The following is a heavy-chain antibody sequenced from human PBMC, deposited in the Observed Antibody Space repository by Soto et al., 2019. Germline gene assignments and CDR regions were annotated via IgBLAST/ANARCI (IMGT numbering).Heavy chain of an antibody. J-gene: IGHJ4*02. CDR2: IIPILDVA. CDR3: GRYCSGTTSTFDS. V-gene: IGHV1-69*02. D-gene: IGHD1-1*01. CDR1: GGSFTRNT. Sequence: QVQLVQSGAEVKKPGSSVKVSCKASGGSFTRNTICWVRQAPGQGLEWMGRIIPILDVANDAQKFQGRVTITADKSTSTAYMELNSLNSDDTAVYYCGRYCSGTTSTFDSWGQGTLVIVYS.